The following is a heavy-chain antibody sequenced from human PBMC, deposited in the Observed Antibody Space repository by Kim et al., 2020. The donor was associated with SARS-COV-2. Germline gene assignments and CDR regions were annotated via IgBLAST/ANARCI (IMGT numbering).Heavy chain of an antibody. D-gene: IGHD5-18*01. CDR1: GYSFTSYW. CDR3: ARHETHVDTAMVYGYYGMDV. Sequence: GESLKISCKGSGYSFTSYWIGWVRQMPGKGLEWMGIIYPGDSDTRYSPSFQGQVTISADKSISTAYLQWSSLKASDTAMYYCARHETHVDTAMVYGYYGMDVWGQGTTVTVSS. CDR2: IYPGDSDT. J-gene: IGHJ6*02. V-gene: IGHV5-51*01.